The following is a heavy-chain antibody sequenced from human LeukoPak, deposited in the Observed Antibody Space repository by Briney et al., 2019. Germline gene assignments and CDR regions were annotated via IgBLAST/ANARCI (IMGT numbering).Heavy chain of an antibody. D-gene: IGHD2-2*01. CDR2: ISWNSGSI. CDR3: AKVLVPAAFKDAFDI. V-gene: IGHV3-9*01. J-gene: IGHJ3*02. Sequence: GRSLRLSCAASGFTLDDYAMHWVRQAPGKGLEWVSGISWNSGSIGYADSVKGRFTISRDNAKNSLYLQVNSLRAEDTALYYCAKVLVPAAFKDAFDIWGQGTMVTVSS. CDR1: GFTLDDYA.